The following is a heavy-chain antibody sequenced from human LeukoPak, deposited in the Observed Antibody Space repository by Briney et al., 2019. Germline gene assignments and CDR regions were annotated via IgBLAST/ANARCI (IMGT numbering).Heavy chain of an antibody. CDR3: ARDQLQLGWFDP. CDR2: IYYSGST. Sequence: SETLSLTCTVSGGSISSYYWSWIRQPPGKGPEWIGYIYYSGSTNYNPSLKSRVTISVDTSKNQFSLKLSSVTAADTAVYYCARDQLQLGWFDPWGQGTLVTVSS. CDR1: GGSISSYY. D-gene: IGHD6-13*01. J-gene: IGHJ5*02. V-gene: IGHV4-59*01.